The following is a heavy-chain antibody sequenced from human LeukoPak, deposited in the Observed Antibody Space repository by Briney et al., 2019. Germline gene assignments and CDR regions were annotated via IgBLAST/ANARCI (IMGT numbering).Heavy chain of an antibody. CDR3: ARRTVTNGWFRIDY. V-gene: IGHV4-59*08. D-gene: IGHD6-19*01. J-gene: IGHJ4*02. CDR2: IYYNGAT. CDR1: GGSISTYY. Sequence: SETLSLTCTVSGGSISTYYWSWIRQPPGKGLEWIGYIYYNGATDYNPSLTSRVTISVDTSKNEFSLKLSSVTAADTALYYCARRTVTNGWFRIDYWGQGSLVIVSS.